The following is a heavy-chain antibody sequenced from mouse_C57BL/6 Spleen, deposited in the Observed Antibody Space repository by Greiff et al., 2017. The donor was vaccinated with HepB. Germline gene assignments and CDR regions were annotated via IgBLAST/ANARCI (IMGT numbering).Heavy chain of an antibody. J-gene: IGHJ1*03. Sequence: QVQLQQSGPELVKPGASVKISCKASGYAFSSSWMNWVKQRPGKGLEWIGRIYPGDGDTNYNGKFKGKATLTADKSSSTAYMQLSSLTSEDSAVYLCARNYYDYDGWYFDVWGTGTTVTVSS. CDR2: IYPGDGDT. CDR1: GYAFSSSW. D-gene: IGHD2-4*01. CDR3: ARNYYDYDGWYFDV. V-gene: IGHV1-82*01.